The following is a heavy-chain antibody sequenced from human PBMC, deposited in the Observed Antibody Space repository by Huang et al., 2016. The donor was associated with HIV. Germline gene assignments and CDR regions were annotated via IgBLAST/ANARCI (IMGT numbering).Heavy chain of an antibody. V-gene: IGHV3-30*18. J-gene: IGHJ5*02. CDR3: AKESRWFSDFDQ. CDR1: GFIFSNFG. D-gene: IGHD2-15*01. CDR2: ISYDGRSD. Sequence: QVQLVESGGGVVQPGTSLRLSCAASGFIFSNFGMHWVRQAPGKGLEWVAVISYDGRSDHYSDSVKGRFTISRDNDKNTLSLEMNRLRHDDTAVYYCAKESRWFSDFDQWGQGTLVTVSS.